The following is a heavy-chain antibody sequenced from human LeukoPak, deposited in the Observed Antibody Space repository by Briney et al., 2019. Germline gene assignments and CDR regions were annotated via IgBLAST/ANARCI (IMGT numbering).Heavy chain of an antibody. CDR3: VRVLWTWALNYYYGMDV. V-gene: IGHV5-51*01. J-gene: IGHJ6*02. Sequence: GESLKISCTGSGYXFSTNWIGWVRQMPGKGLEWMGIIYPGDSDTRYSPSFQGQVTISADKSISTAYLQWSSLKASDTAMYYCVRVLWTWALNYYYGMDVWGQGTTVTVSS. CDR2: IYPGDSDT. D-gene: IGHD2-8*02. CDR1: GYXFSTNW.